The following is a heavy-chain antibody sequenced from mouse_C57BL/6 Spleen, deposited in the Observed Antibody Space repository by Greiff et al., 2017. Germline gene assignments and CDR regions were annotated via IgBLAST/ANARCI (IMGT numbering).Heavy chain of an antibody. J-gene: IGHJ2*01. CDR3: ARGGLNYFDY. V-gene: IGHV1-50*01. D-gene: IGHD2-4*01. Sequence: QVQLQQPGAELVKPGASVKLSCKASGYTFTSYWMQWVKQRPGQGLEWIGEIDPSDSYTNYNQKFKGKATLTVDTSSSTAYMQLSSLTSEDSAVYYCARGGLNYFDYWGKGTTLTVAS. CDR1: GYTFTSYW. CDR2: IDPSDSYT.